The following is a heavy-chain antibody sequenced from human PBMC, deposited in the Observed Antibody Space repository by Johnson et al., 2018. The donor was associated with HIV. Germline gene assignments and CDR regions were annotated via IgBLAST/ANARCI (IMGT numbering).Heavy chain of an antibody. Sequence: QVHLVESGGGVVQPGRSRRLSCAASGFTFSSYAMHWVRQAPGKGLEWVAVISYDGSNKYYADSVKGRFTISRDNSKNTLYVQMNSLRAEDTAVYYCARGRADSSGYYRLHAFDIWGQGTMVTVSS. CDR2: ISYDGSNK. V-gene: IGHV3-30-3*01. J-gene: IGHJ3*02. CDR1: GFTFSSYA. D-gene: IGHD3-22*01. CDR3: ARGRADSSGYYRLHAFDI.